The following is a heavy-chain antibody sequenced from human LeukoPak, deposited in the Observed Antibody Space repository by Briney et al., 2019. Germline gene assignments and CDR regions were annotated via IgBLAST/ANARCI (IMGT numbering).Heavy chain of an antibody. J-gene: IGHJ3*02. CDR3: AKDPLTIAGAFDI. D-gene: IGHD2-21*01. CDR1: GFTVSSNY. Sequence: GGSLRLSCAASGFTVSSNYMSWVRQAPGKGLEWVSVIYSGGSTYYADSVKGRFTISRDNSKNTLYLQMNSLRAEDTAVYYCAKDPLTIAGAFDIWGQGTMVTVSS. CDR2: IYSGGST. V-gene: IGHV3-66*01.